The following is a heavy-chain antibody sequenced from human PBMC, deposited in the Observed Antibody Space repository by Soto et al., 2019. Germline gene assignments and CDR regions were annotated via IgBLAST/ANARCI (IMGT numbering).Heavy chain of an antibody. CDR3: ARRDGSCFDY. J-gene: IGHJ4*02. V-gene: IGHV4-59*08. CDR2: IYYSGST. Sequence: QVQLQESGPGLVKPSETLSLTCTVSGGSISSYYWSWIRQPPGKGLEWIGYIYYSGSTNYNPSPKSRVTISVDTSKNQFSLKLSSVTAADTAVYYCARRDGSCFDYWGQGTLVTVSS. CDR1: GGSISSYY.